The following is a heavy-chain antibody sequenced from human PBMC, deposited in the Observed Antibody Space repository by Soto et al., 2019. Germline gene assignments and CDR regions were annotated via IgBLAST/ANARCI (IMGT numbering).Heavy chain of an antibody. V-gene: IGHV1-69*06. Sequence: ASVKVSCKASGGTFSSYAISWVRQAPGQGLEWMGGIIPIFGTANYAQKFQGRVTITADKSTSTAYMELSSLRSEDTAVYYCARVPLDYGDYYFDYWGQGTLVTVSS. CDR2: IIPIFGTA. D-gene: IGHD4-17*01. CDR3: ARVPLDYGDYYFDY. CDR1: GGTFSSYA. J-gene: IGHJ4*02.